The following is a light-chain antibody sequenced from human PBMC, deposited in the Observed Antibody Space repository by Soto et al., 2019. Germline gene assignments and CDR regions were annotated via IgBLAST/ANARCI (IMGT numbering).Light chain of an antibody. J-gene: IGKJ5*01. CDR3: QVYGPSPPIT. V-gene: IGKV3-20*01. CDR2: GAS. Sequence: EIVLTQSPGTLSLSPGERVTLSCRASQSVSRNYLAWYQQNPGQTPRLLIYGASSRAAGIPDRFSGSGSGTDFTLTISRLEPEDFAVYYCQVYGPSPPITFGQGTRLEIK. CDR1: QSVSRNY.